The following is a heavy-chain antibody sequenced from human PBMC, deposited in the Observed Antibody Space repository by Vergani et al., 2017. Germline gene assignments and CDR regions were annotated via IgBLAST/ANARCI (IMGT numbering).Heavy chain of an antibody. V-gene: IGHV3-33*06. CDR1: GFTFSSYG. D-gene: IGHD5-24*01. CDR2: IWYDGSNK. Sequence: QVQLVESGGGVVQPGRSLRLSCAASGFTFSSYGMHWVRQAPGKGLEWVAVIWYDGSNKYYADSVKGRFTISRDNSKNTLCLQMNSLRAEDTAVYYCAKDYRDGYNHFDYWGQGTLVTVSS. CDR3: AKDYRDGYNHFDY. J-gene: IGHJ4*02.